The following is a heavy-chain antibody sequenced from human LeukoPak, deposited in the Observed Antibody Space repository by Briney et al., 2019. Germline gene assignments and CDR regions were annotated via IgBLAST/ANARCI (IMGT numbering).Heavy chain of an antibody. Sequence: GGSLRLSCAASGFTFSSYTMNWVRQAPGKGLEWVSAISSGPGYIYYPDSLSGRFTISRDNAKNSLYLQMDSLRAEDTAVYYCARAYSSGWFLFDYWGQGTLVTVSS. V-gene: IGHV3-21*01. CDR1: GFTFSSYT. J-gene: IGHJ4*02. CDR2: ISSGPGYI. CDR3: ARAYSSGWFLFDY. D-gene: IGHD6-19*01.